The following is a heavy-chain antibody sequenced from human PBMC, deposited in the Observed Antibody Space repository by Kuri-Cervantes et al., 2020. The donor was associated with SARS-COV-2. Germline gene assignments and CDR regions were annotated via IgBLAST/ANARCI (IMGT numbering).Heavy chain of an antibody. CDR2: INPDGSYT. Sequence: LSLTCAASGFTFSGHWIHWVRQAPGKGLVWVSRINPDGSYTNNADSVKGRFTLSRDNAKNMLFLQMNSLRAEDTAVYYCARETTMVRGVSYGMDVWGQGTTVTVSS. D-gene: IGHD3-10*01. V-gene: IGHV3-74*01. J-gene: IGHJ6*02. CDR3: ARETTMVRGVSYGMDV. CDR1: GFTFSGHW.